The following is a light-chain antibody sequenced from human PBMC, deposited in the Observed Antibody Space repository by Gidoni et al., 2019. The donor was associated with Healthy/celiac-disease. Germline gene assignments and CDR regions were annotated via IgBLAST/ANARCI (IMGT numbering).Light chain of an antibody. CDR3: QQYGSSTPLT. J-gene: IGKJ4*01. CDR1: QSCSSSY. CDR2: GAS. Sequence: DIVLTQSPGTLSLSPGERAPLSCEARQSCSSSYLAWYPQKPGQAPRPLIYGASSRAPGSPDRCSGSGAGTDFTLTISRREPDDYVGYYCQQYGSSTPLTFGGGTKVEIK. V-gene: IGKV3-20*01.